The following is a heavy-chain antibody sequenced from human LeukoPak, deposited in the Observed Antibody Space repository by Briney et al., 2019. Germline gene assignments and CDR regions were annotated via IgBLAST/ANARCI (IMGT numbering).Heavy chain of an antibody. J-gene: IGHJ4*02. Sequence: ASVKVSCKASGYTFTGYYMHWVRQAPGQGLEWMGRINPNSGGTNYAQKFQGRVTMTRDTSISTAYMELSRLRSGDTAVYYCARDYSGSSYSYGYDYWGQGTLVTVSS. CDR2: INPNSGGT. CDR1: GYTFTGYY. CDR3: ARDYSGSSYSYGYDY. V-gene: IGHV1-2*06. D-gene: IGHD5-18*01.